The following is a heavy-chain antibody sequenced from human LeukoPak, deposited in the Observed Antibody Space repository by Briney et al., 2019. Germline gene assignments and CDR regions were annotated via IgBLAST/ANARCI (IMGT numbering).Heavy chain of an antibody. V-gene: IGHV4-30-4*01. CDR1: GGSISSGDYY. CDR3: ARSTRLAAAGFDY. J-gene: IGHJ4*02. CDR2: IYYSGST. Sequence: PSETLSLTWTVSGGSISSGDYYWSWIRQRPGKGLEWIGYIYYSGSTYYNPYLKSRVTISVDTSKNQFSLKLSSVTAADTAVYYCARSTRLAAAGFDYWGQGTLVTVSS. D-gene: IGHD6-13*01.